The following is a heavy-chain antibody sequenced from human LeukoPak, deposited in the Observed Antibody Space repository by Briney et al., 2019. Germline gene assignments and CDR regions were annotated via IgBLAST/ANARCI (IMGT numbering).Heavy chain of an antibody. CDR1: GFTFSSYS. J-gene: IGHJ5*02. V-gene: IGHV3-21*01. CDR2: ISSSSSYI. Sequence: GGSLRLSCAASGFTFSSYSMTWVRQAPGKGLEWVSSISSSSSYIYYADSVKGRFTISRDNAKNSLYLQMNSLRAEDTAVYYCARGAMTTVSWFDPWGQGTLVTVSS. D-gene: IGHD4-11*01. CDR3: ARGAMTTVSWFDP.